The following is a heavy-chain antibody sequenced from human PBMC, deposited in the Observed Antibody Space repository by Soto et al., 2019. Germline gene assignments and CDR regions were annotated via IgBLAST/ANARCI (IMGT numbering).Heavy chain of an antibody. CDR1: GYTFTSYA. V-gene: IGHV1-3*01. J-gene: IGHJ6*02. Sequence: QVQLVQSGAEVKKPGASVKVSCKASGYTFTSYAMHWVRQAPGQRLEWMGWINAGNGNTKYSQKFQGRVTITRDTSASTAYMELSSLRSEDTAVYYCAREGIGSSWAYYYYYGMDVWGQGTTVTVSS. CDR2: INAGNGNT. CDR3: AREGIGSSWAYYYYYGMDV. D-gene: IGHD6-13*01.